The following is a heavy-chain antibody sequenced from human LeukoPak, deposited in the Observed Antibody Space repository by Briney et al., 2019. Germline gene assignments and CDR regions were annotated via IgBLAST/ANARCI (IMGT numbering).Heavy chain of an antibody. V-gene: IGHV3-23*01. Sequence: GGSLRLSCAASGFTFSSFAMSWVRQAPGKGLKWVSAISGSGGSTYYADSVKGRFTISRDNSKNTLYLQMNSLRAEDTAVYYCAKALYYYDSRNAFDYWGQGTLVTVSS. D-gene: IGHD3-22*01. CDR2: ISGSGGST. CDR3: AKALYYYDSRNAFDY. CDR1: GFTFSSFA. J-gene: IGHJ4*02.